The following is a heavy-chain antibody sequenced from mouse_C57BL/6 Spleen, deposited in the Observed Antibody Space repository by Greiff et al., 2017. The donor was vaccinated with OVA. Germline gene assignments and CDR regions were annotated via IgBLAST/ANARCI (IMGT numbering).Heavy chain of an antibody. J-gene: IGHJ2*01. CDR2: IDPANGNT. D-gene: IGHD1-1*01. V-gene: IGHV14-3*01. CDR1: GFNIKNTY. CDR3: ARITTVVAGGYYFDY. Sequence: EVQLQQSVAELVRPGASVKLSCTASGFNIKNTYMHWVKQRPEQGLEWIGRIDPANGNTKYAPKFQGKATITADTSSNTAYLQLSSLTSEDTAIYYCARITTVVAGGYYFDYWGQGTTLTVSS.